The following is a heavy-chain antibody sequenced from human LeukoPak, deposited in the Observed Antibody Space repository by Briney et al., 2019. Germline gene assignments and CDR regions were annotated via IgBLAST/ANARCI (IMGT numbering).Heavy chain of an antibody. V-gene: IGHV3-7*01. CDR2: IKLDGSET. CDR3: ARDTSPSRAAVGYDALDV. J-gene: IGHJ3*01. CDR1: GFTFSAYW. D-gene: IGHD6-13*01. Sequence: GGSLRLSCAASGFTFSAYWMNWVRQAPGKGLEWVANIKLDGSETHYADSVEGRFTISRDNGRDSLYLQMHSLRVEDTAVYYCARDTSPSRAAVGYDALDVWGQGTMVIVSS.